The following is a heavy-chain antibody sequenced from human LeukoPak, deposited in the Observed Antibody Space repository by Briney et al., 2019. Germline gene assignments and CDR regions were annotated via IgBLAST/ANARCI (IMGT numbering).Heavy chain of an antibody. D-gene: IGHD3-10*01. J-gene: IGHJ6*03. CDR3: ARQLYVSGSYYAPMDV. CDR1: GGSISSSSYF. CDR2: VHYSGST. V-gene: IGHV4-39*01. Sequence: PSETLSLTCSVSGGSISSSSYFWGWIRQPPGKGLEWIASVHYSGSTYQNPSLKSRLTISIDTSKNQFSLKLSSVTAADTAVYFCARQLYVSGSYYAPMDVWGKGTTVTISS.